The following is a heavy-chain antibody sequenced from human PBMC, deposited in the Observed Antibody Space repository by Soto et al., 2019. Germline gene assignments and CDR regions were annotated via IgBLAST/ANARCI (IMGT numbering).Heavy chain of an antibody. J-gene: IGHJ5*02. CDR3: AVLGMIVPGWWFDP. V-gene: IGHV1-69*13. CDR1: GGTFSSYA. Sequence: GASVKVSCKASGGTFSSYAISWVRQAPGQGLEWMGGIIPIFGTANYAQKFQGRVTITADESTSTAYMELSSLRSEDTAVYYCAVLGMIVPGWWFDPWGQGTLVTVSS. D-gene: IGHD3-22*01. CDR2: IIPIFGTA.